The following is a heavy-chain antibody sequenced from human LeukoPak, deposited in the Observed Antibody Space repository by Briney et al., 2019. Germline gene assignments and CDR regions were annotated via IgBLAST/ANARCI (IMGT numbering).Heavy chain of an antibody. CDR3: ARDAYSYGYGAFDI. Sequence: SETLSLTCNVSGGSISSGDYFWNWIRQPPGKGLEWLGYIHYTGSTYYNPSLQSRVAISVDTSKNQFSLKLSSVTAADTAVYYCARDAYSYGYGAFDIWGQGTMVTVSS. V-gene: IGHV4-30-4*02. D-gene: IGHD5-18*01. CDR1: GGSISSGDYF. CDR2: IHYTGST. J-gene: IGHJ3*02.